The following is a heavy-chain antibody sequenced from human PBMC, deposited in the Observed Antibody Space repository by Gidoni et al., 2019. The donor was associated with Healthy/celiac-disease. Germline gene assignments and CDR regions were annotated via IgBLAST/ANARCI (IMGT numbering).Heavy chain of an antibody. CDR2: ILPIFGTA. Sequence: QVQLVQSGAEVKTPGSSVKVSCKASGGTFSSYAISWVRQAPGQGLEWMRGILPIFGTANYAQEFQGSVTITAKKSTSTAYMGLSSLRSEDTAVYYCARDPYSGGGGWGQGTLVTVSS. D-gene: IGHD6-19*01. V-gene: IGHV1-69*06. CDR3: ARDPYSGGGG. J-gene: IGHJ4*02. CDR1: GGTFSSYA.